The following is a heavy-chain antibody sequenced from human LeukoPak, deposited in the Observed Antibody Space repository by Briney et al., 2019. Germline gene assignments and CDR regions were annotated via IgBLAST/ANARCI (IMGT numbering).Heavy chain of an antibody. CDR2: ISGSGDTT. Sequence: GGSLRLSCAASGFTFSSYAMSWVRQAPGKGLEWVSAISGSGDTTYYADSVKGRFTISRDNSKNTLHLQMNSLRAEDTAVYYCAKAGPKCGGDCYSDYWDQGTLVTVSS. CDR3: AKAGPKCGGDCYSDY. J-gene: IGHJ4*02. CDR1: GFTFSSYA. V-gene: IGHV3-23*01. D-gene: IGHD2-21*02.